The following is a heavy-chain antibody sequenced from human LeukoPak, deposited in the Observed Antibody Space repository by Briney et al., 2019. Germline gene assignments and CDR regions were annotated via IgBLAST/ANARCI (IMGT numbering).Heavy chain of an antibody. CDR3: ARGGEMATTHYFDY. J-gene: IGHJ4*02. CDR2: ISSSGSTI. D-gene: IGHD5-24*01. CDR1: GFTLSDYY. V-gene: IGHV3-11*01. Sequence: GGSLRLSCAASGFTLSDYYTSWIRQAPGKGLEWVSYISSSGSTIYYADSVKGRFTISRDNAKNSLYLQMNSLRAEDTAVYYCARGGEMATTHYFDYWGQGTLVTVSS.